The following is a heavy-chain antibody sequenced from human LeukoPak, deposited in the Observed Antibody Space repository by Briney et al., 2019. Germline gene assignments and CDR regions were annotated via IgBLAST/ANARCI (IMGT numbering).Heavy chain of an antibody. V-gene: IGHV1-69*05. CDR2: IIPIFGTA. D-gene: IGHD2-21*02. CDR3: ARDLSYCGGDCFRGGFDY. J-gene: IGHJ4*02. Sequence: SVKVSCKASGGTFSSYAISWVRQAPGQGLEWMGRIIPIFGTANYAQKFQGRVTITTDDSTSTAYMELSSLRSEDTAVYYCARDLSYCGGDCFRGGFDYWGQGTLVTVSS. CDR1: GGTFSSYA.